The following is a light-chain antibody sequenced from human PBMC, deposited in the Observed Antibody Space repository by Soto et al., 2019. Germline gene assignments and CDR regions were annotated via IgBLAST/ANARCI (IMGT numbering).Light chain of an antibody. Sequence: EIVLTQSPATLSLSPGERATLSCRASQSVSSYLAWYQQKPGQAPRLLIYDASNRATGMLARFSGSGSGTDFTPTISSLEPEEFAVYYCQQRSNWLTVSDGTKVEIK. CDR1: QSVSSY. J-gene: IGKJ4*01. CDR2: DAS. CDR3: QQRSNWLT. V-gene: IGKV3-11*01.